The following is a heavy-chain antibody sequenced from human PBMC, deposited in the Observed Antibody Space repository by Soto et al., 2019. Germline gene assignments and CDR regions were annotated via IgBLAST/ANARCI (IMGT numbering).Heavy chain of an antibody. CDR3: ANGGYSSGWDTDY. CDR2: ISGSGGST. V-gene: IGHV3-23*01. CDR1: GFTFSSYA. Sequence: EVQLLESGGGLVQPGGSLRLSCAASGFTFSSYAMSWVRQAPGKGLEWVSAISGSGGSTYYADSVKGRFTISRDNSKNTLYLQMNSLSAEDTAVYYCANGGYSSGWDTDYWGQGTLVTVSS. J-gene: IGHJ4*02. D-gene: IGHD6-19*01.